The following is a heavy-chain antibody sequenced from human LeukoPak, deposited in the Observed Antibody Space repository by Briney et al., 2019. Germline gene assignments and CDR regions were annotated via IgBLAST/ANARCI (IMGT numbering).Heavy chain of an antibody. CDR1: GFTFSSYG. CDR3: VRESFSRGDFN. V-gene: IGHV3-7*01. J-gene: IGHJ4*02. D-gene: IGHD7-27*01. Sequence: GGSLRLSCAASGFTFSSYGMHWVRQAPGKGLEWVATIKYDGDEKFYVDSVTGRFTISRDNAKNSLYLQMNSLTAEDTAVYYCVRESFSRGDFNWGQGTLVSVSS. CDR2: IKYDGDEK.